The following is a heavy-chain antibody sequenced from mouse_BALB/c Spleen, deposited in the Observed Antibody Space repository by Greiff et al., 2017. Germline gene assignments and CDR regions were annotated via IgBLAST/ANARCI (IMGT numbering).Heavy chain of an antibody. J-gene: IGHJ4*01. Sequence: VQLQQSGPELVKPGASVKISCKTSGYTFTEYTMHWVKQSHGKSLEWIGDINPNNGGTSYNQKFKGKATLTVDKSSSTAYMELRSLTSEDSAVYYCARGFIHYAMDYWGQGTSVTVSS. D-gene: IGHD1-1*01. CDR3: ARGFIHYAMDY. CDR2: INPNNGGT. CDR1: GYTFTEYT. V-gene: IGHV1-18*01.